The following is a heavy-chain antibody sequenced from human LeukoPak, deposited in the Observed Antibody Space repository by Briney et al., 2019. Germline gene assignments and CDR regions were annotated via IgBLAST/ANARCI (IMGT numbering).Heavy chain of an antibody. J-gene: IGHJ4*02. V-gene: IGHV4-30-2*01. D-gene: IGHD2-2*01. CDR1: GVSISSGDYS. CDR2: IYHSGST. CDR3: VRGAQRRLIDY. Sequence: SQTLSLTFAVSGVSISSGDYSWGWILHPPGKGLEWIGCIYHSGSTYYNPSLKSRVIISVDRSKNQFSLKLSSVTAADTAVYYCVRGAQRRLIDYWGQGTLVTVSS.